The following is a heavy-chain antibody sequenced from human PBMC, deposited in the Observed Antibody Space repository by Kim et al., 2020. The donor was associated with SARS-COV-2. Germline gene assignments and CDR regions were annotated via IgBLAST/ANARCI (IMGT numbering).Heavy chain of an antibody. CDR1: GGTFSIYV. Sequence: SVKVSCKASGGTFSIYVISWVRQAPGQGLEWMGGIVPIFGTANYAQKFQDRITITADESTSTAYMELSSLRSDDTAVYYCARLETKWDAFDIWGQGTMVTVSS. CDR3: ARLETKWDAFDI. D-gene: IGHD1-1*01. V-gene: IGHV1-69*13. J-gene: IGHJ3*02. CDR2: IVPIFGTA.